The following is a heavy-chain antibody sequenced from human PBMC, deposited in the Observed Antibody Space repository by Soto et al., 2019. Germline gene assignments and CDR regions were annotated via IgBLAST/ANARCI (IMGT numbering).Heavy chain of an antibody. V-gene: IGHV1-8*01. Sequence: QVQLVQSGTEVKKPGASVKVSCKVSGYTFTSYDINWVRQATGQGLEWMGWMNPTSGNTGYALKFQGRVTMTRDTSISTAYMELSSLTSEDTAVYYCTRGEWELSYWGQGTLVTVSS. CDR2: MNPTSGNT. CDR3: TRGEWELSY. J-gene: IGHJ4*02. CDR1: GYTFTSYD. D-gene: IGHD1-26*01.